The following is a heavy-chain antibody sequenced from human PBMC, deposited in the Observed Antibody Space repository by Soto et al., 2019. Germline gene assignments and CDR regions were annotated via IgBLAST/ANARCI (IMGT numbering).Heavy chain of an antibody. CDR1: GYTFTGYY. CDR2: INPNSGGT. V-gene: IGHV1-2*04. CDR3: ARGTYTIFGVFIDY. J-gene: IGHJ4*02. Sequence: ASVKVSCKASGYTFTGYYMHWVRQAPGQGLEWMGWINPNSGGTNYAQKFQGWVTMTRDTSISTAYMELSRLRSDDTAVYYCARGTYTIFGVFIDYWGQGTLVTVSS. D-gene: IGHD3-3*01.